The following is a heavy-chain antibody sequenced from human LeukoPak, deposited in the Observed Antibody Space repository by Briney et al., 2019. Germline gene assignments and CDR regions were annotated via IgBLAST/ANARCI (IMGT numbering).Heavy chain of an antibody. D-gene: IGHD6-13*01. CDR3: ARDKDGSWYRLFDY. CDR2: IIPIFGTA. CDR1: GGTFSSYA. J-gene: IGHJ4*02. V-gene: IGHV1-69*06. Sequence: SVKVSCKASGGTFSSYAISWVRQAPGQGLEWMGGIIPIFGTANYAQKFQGRVTITADKSTSTACMELSSLRSEDTAVYYCARDKDGSWYRLFDYWGQGTLVTVSS.